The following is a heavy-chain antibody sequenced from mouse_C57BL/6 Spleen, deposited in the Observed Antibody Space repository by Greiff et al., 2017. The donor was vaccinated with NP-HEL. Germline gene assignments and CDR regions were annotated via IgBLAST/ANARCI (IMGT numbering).Heavy chain of an antibody. V-gene: IGHV1-62-2*01. D-gene: IGHD1-1*01. CDR3: ARHEGGVATVAYAMDY. CDR2: FYPGSGSI. Sequence: QVQLQQSGAELVKPGASVKLSCKASGYTFTEYTIHWVKQRSGQGLEWIGWFYPGSGSIKYNEKFKDKATLTADKSSSTVCMELSRLTSEDSAVYFCARHEGGVATVAYAMDYWGQGTSVTVSS. J-gene: IGHJ4*01. CDR1: GYTFTEYT.